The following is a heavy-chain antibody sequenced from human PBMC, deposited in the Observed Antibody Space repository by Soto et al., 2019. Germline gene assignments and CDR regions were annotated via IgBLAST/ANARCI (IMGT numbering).Heavy chain of an antibody. J-gene: IGHJ4*02. CDR1: GGSISSGGYY. D-gene: IGHD3-22*01. V-gene: IGHV4-31*03. Sequence: KPSETLSLTCTVSGGSISSGGYYWSWIRQHPGKGLEWIGYIYYSGSTYYNPSLKSRVTISVDTSKNQFSLKLSSVTAADTAVYYCATGRDYYDSSGYFDYWGQGTLVTVSS. CDR2: IYYSGST. CDR3: ATGRDYYDSSGYFDY.